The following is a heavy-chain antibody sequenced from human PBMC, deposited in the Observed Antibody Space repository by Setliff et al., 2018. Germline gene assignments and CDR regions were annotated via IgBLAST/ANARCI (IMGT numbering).Heavy chain of an antibody. Sequence: LRLSCASSGFTFNNYAMIWVRQAPGKGLEWVSSISGSGGSTYYADSVRGRFTIFRDSSKNTLYLQMNRLRAEDTAVYHCAKGFPYNYESRGYYYSSDVFDIWGQGTMVTVSS. CDR2: ISGSGGST. J-gene: IGHJ3*02. V-gene: IGHV3-23*01. CDR1: GFTFNNYA. CDR3: AKGFPYNYESRGYYYSSDVFDI. D-gene: IGHD3-22*01.